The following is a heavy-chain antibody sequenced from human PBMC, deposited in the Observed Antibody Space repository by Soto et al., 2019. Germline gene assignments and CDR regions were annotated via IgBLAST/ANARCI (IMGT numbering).Heavy chain of an antibody. J-gene: IGHJ4*02. V-gene: IGHV4-39*01. CDR2: IYYSGST. D-gene: IGHD7-27*01. CDR3: ARHSRAGELFDY. CDR1: GGSISSSSYY. Sequence: SETLSLTCTVSGGSISSSSYYWGWIRQPPGKGLEWIGSIYYSGSTYYNPSLKSRVTISVDTSKNQFSLKLSSVTAADTAVYYCARHSRAGELFDYWGQGTLVPVSS.